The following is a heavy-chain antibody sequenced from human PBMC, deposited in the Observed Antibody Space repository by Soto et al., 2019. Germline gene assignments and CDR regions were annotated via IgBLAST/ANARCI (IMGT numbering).Heavy chain of an antibody. V-gene: IGHV3-48*03. D-gene: IGHD2-8*01. J-gene: IGHJ5*02. Sequence: PGGSLRLSCAASGFTLSSYMMNWVRQAPGQGLEWISYISNSGSSIDYADSVKGRFTISRDNAKNSLYLQMNSLRAEDTALYYCARRRGRCSDGVCYSWWFDPWGQGTRVTVSS. CDR2: ISNSGSSI. CDR1: GFTLSSYM. CDR3: ARRRGRCSDGVCYSWWFDP.